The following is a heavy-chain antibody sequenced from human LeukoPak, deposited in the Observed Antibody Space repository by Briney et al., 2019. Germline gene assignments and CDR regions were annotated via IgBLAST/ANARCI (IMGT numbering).Heavy chain of an antibody. CDR1: GGSFSGYY. CDR2: INHSGST. D-gene: IGHD3-3*01. V-gene: IGHV4-34*01. CDR3: ARDFWSGYYPYYFDY. Sequence: SETLSLTCAVYGGSFSGYYWSWIRQPPGKGLEWIGEINHSGSTNYNPSLKSRVTISVDTSKNQFSLKLSSVTAADTAVYYCARDFWSGYYPYYFDYWGQGTLATVSS. J-gene: IGHJ4*02.